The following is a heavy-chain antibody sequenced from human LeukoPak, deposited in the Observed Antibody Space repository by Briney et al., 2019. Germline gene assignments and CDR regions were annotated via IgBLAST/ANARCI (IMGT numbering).Heavy chain of an antibody. D-gene: IGHD3-3*01. V-gene: IGHV3-7*01. CDR3: ARTGGMNSLEWLLLNYYYYYMDV. J-gene: IGHJ6*03. Sequence: GGSLRLSCAASGFTFRNYWMGWVRQAPGKGLEWVANTKPDGSEKYYVDSVKGRFTISRDNAKNSLYLQMNSLRAEDTAVYYCARTGGMNSLEWLLLNYYYYYMDVWGKGTTVTVSS. CDR2: TKPDGSEK. CDR1: GFTFRNYW.